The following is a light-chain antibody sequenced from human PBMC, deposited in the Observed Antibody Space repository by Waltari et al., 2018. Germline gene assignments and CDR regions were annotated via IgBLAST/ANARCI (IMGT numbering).Light chain of an antibody. CDR2: GAS. J-gene: IGKJ1*01. V-gene: IGKV3-15*01. Sequence: EVVMTQSPATLSVSPGEGATVSCRASQSVRTNVAWYQQTPGQAPSLLIYGASTRATGIPDRFSGSWSGTEFILTISSLQSEDFAVYYCQQYNNWPPWTFGQGTKVEIK. CDR3: QQYNNWPPWT. CDR1: QSVRTN.